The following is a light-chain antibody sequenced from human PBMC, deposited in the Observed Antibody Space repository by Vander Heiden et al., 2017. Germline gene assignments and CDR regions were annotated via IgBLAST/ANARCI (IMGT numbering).Light chain of an antibody. J-gene: IGLJ2*01. CDR3: QSYDSSLSGYVV. V-gene: IGLV1-40*01. CDR2: GNS. Sequence: QSVLTQPPSASGAPGQRVTISCTWSSSNIGAGYDVHWYQQLPGTAPKLLIYGNSNRPSGVPDRFSGSKSGTSASLAITGLQAEDEADYYCQSYDSSLSGYVVFGGGTKLTVL. CDR1: SSNIGAGYD.